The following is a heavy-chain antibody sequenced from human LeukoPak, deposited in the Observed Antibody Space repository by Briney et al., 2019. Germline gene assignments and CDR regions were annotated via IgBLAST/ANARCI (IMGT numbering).Heavy chain of an antibody. Sequence: GESLKISCEGFGYTFTNYWSCRVRQMPGKTLQCMGPIYPGDSRTRYSPSFQGQVTISADKSINTAYLHWNSLKASDTAIYYCACRDLTSTHSGPWGQGTLVTVSS. J-gene: IGHJ5*02. CDR2: IYPGDSRT. D-gene: IGHD2-2*01. CDR3: ACRDLTSTHSGP. V-gene: IGHV5-51*01. CDR1: GYTFTNYW.